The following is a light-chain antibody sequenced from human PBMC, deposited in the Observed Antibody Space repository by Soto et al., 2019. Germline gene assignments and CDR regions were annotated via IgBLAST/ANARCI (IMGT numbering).Light chain of an antibody. V-gene: IGLV2-14*01. CDR1: SSDVGDYSY. J-gene: IGLJ2*01. CDR2: EVS. CDR3: SSYTSSSTLDVV. Sequence: QSALTQPASVSGSPGQSITISCTGASSDVGDYSYVSWYQHHPGQAPELLIYEVSNRPSGVSHRFSGSKSGNTASLTISGLQAEDEADYYCSSYTSSSTLDVVFGGGTKLTVL.